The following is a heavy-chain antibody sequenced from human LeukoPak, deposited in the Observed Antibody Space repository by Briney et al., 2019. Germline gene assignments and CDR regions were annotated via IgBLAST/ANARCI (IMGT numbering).Heavy chain of an antibody. CDR1: GDSISSNYYY. CDR3: ARVPTVTFFDY. V-gene: IGHV4-39*01. D-gene: IGHD4-17*01. Sequence: SETLSLTCTVSGDSISSNYYYWGWIRQPPGKGLEWIGGIDHIGTTYYNPSLKSRVLVSVDTSKNQFSLKLSSVTTADTAVYYCARVPTVTFFDYWGQGTLVTVSS. J-gene: IGHJ4*02. CDR2: IDHIGTT.